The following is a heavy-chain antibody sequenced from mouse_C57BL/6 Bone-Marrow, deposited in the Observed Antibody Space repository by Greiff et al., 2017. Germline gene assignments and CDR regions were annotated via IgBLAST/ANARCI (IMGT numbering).Heavy chain of an antibody. CDR1: GYTFTSYG. CDR3: ARSGRGPLFDY. Sequence: QVQLQQSGAELARPGASVKLSCKASGYTFTSYGISWVKQRTGQGLEWIGEIYPRSGNTYYNEKFQGKATLTADKSSRTAYMELRSLTSEDSAVYVCARSGRGPLFDYWGQGTTLTVSS. J-gene: IGHJ2*01. CDR2: IYPRSGNT. V-gene: IGHV1-81*01. D-gene: IGHD4-1*01.